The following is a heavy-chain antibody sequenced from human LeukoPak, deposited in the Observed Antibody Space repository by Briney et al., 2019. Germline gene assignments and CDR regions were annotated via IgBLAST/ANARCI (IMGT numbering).Heavy chain of an antibody. V-gene: IGHV7-4-1*02. D-gene: IGHD1-26*01. CDR2: INTNTGNP. CDR3: ARDHPVFDIVGATVAFDI. J-gene: IGHJ3*02. CDR1: GYTFTSYA. Sequence: PEASVKVSCKASGYTFTSYAMNWVRQAPGQGLEWMGWINTNTGNPTYAQGFTGRFVFSLDTSVSTAYLQISSLKAEDTAVYYCARDHPVFDIVGATVAFDIWGQGTMVTVSS.